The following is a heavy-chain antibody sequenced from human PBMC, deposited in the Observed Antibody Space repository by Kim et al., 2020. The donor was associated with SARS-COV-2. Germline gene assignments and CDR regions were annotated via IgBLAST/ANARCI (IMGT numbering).Heavy chain of an antibody. Sequence: ASVKVSCKASGYTFTSYGISWVRQAPGQGLEWMGWISAYNGNTNYAQKLQGRVTMTTDTSTSTAYMELRSLRSDDTAVYYCARDLLYGDSLNWFDPWGQGTLVTVSS. V-gene: IGHV1-18*01. D-gene: IGHD4-17*01. CDR2: ISAYNGNT. J-gene: IGHJ5*02. CDR3: ARDLLYGDSLNWFDP. CDR1: GYTFTSYG.